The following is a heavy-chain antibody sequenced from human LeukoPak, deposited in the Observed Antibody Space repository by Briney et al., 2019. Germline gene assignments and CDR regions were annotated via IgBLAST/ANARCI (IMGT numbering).Heavy chain of an antibody. Sequence: KPGGSLRLTCAASEFTFTNAWMNWVRQAPGRGLEWVARIKSKASGGTADYAAPVRGRFTISRDDPKNTLYLQMTSLKTEDTAVYYCTRYGLSGSGLFDYWGQGTLVTVSS. D-gene: IGHD1-26*01. CDR1: EFTFTNAW. V-gene: IGHV3-15*01. CDR2: IKSKASGGTA. CDR3: TRYGLSGSGLFDY. J-gene: IGHJ4*02.